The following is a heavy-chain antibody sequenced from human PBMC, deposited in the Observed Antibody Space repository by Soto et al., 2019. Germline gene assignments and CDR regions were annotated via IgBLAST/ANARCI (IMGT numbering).Heavy chain of an antibody. CDR1: FASSS. CDR3: AVTTGY. V-gene: IGHV1-8*01. Sequence: FASSSLNWVRQAPGQGLEWMGWMSPDSGNAGYAQQFQGRLTMTSNTSISTAYMELSSLRSEDTAVYYCAVTTGYWGQGTLVSVYS. CDR2: MSPDSGNA. D-gene: IGHD4-17*01. J-gene: IGHJ4*02.